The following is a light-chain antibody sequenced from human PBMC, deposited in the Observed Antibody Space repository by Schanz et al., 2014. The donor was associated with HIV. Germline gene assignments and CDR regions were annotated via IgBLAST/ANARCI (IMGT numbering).Light chain of an antibody. V-gene: IGLV2-14*01. J-gene: IGLJ2*01. CDR1: NSDVGGYDY. CDR2: DVN. CDR3: CSYGGRCL. Sequence: QSALTQPASVSGSPGQSITISCTGTNSDVGGYDYVSWYQQHPGKAPKLIIYDVNYRPSGSSNRFSGSKSGSTASLAIFGLQAEDEADYYCCSYGGRCLFGGGTKVTVL.